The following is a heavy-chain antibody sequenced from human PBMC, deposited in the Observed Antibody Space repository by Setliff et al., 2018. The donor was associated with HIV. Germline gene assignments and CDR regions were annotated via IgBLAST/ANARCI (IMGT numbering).Heavy chain of an antibody. Sequence: SETLSLTCTVSGGSISNYYWNWIRQPPGKELEWIGYIYYSGSPNYNPSLKSRVTISVDTSKNQFSLNLSSVTAADTAVYYCARATTTPIAGMLAPPPDYWGQGTLVTVSS. V-gene: IGHV4-59*01. J-gene: IGHJ4*02. CDR3: ARATTTPIAGMLAPPPDY. CDR2: IYYSGSP. D-gene: IGHD6-13*01. CDR1: GGSISNYY.